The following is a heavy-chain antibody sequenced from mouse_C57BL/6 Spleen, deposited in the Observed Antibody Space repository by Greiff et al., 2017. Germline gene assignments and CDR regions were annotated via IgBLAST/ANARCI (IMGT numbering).Heavy chain of an antibody. D-gene: IGHD2-14*01. CDR3: ARGTDY. Sequence: QVHVKQPGAELVKPGASVKLSCKASGYTFTSYWMQWVKQRPGQGLEWIGEIDPSDSYTNYNQKFKGKATLTVDTSSSTAYMQLSSLTSEDSAVYYCARGTDYWGQGTSVTVSS. CDR1: GYTFTSYW. V-gene: IGHV1-50*01. CDR2: IDPSDSYT. J-gene: IGHJ4*01.